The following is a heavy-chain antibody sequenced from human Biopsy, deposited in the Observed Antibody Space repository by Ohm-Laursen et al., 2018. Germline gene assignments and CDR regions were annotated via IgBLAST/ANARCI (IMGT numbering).Heavy chain of an antibody. CDR3: AADINVWNVNY. V-gene: IGHV1-24*01. D-gene: IGHD1-1*01. CDR1: GYTLTELS. CDR2: FAPENGKT. J-gene: IGHJ4*02. Sequence: GASVKVSCKVSGYTLTELSMHWVRQAPGKGLEWMGGFAPENGKTVYAQNFQASVSMTEDTSTDTAYMELRSLRSEDTAVYYCAADINVWNVNYWGQGTQVTVSS.